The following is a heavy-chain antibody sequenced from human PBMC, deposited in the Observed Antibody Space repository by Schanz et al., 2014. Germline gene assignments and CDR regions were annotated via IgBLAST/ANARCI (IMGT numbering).Heavy chain of an antibody. V-gene: IGHV4-39*01. CDR2: IYYSGST. CDR3: ARHSGYYYYYGMDV. CDR1: GGSISSSSYY. Sequence: QLQLQESGPGLVKPSETLSLTCTVSGGSISSSSYYWGWIRQPPGKGLEWIGSIYYSGSTYYNPSPKSRVPIPVDTSKNRSPLNRTSVTAADTAVYYCARHSGYYYYYGMDVWGQGTTVTVSS. J-gene: IGHJ6*02.